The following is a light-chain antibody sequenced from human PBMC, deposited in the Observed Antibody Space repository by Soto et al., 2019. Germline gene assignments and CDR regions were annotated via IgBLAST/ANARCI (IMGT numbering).Light chain of an antibody. V-gene: IGLV2-8*01. Sequence: QSALTQPPSASGSFGQSVTISCTGTNSDVGGYNYVSWYQQHPGKAPKLMIYEVSERPSGVPDRFSGSKSGNTASLTVSGLQADDEADYYCSSYSGTNYHYVFGTGTKLTVL. J-gene: IGLJ1*01. CDR2: EVS. CDR1: NSDVGGYNY. CDR3: SSYSGTNYHYV.